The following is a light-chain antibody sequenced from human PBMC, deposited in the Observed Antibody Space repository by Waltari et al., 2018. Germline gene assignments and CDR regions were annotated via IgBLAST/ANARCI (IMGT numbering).Light chain of an antibody. CDR3: QHYVRLPAT. V-gene: IGKV3-20*01. CDR1: QSVSRA. CDR2: GAS. Sequence: SCRGSQSVSRALAWYQQKPGQAPRLLIAGASNRATGIPDRFSGSGSGTDFSLTISSLEPEDFAVYYCQHYVRLPATFGQGTKVEIK. J-gene: IGKJ1*01.